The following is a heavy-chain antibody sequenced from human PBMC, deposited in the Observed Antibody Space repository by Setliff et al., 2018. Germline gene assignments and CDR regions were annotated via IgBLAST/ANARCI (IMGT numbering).Heavy chain of an antibody. CDR3: ARFHALFGVTKLGGSFDP. CDR1: GVTIGGNNYYY. D-gene: IGHD3-3*01. Sequence: SETLSLTCSLSGVTIGGNNYYYGAWIRQPPGKGLEWIGTISYSGGVYYNPSLKSRVVISPDTSESQFSLRMYFVTAADTAVYYCARFHALFGVTKLGGSFDPWGQGTLVTVSS. J-gene: IGHJ5*02. CDR2: ISYSGGV. V-gene: IGHV4-39*07.